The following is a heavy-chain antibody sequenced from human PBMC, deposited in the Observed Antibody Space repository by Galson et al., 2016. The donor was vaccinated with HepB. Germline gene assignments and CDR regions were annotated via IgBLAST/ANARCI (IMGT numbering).Heavy chain of an antibody. Sequence: QSGAEVKKPGESLKISCKGSGYSFTNFWIGWVRLMPGKEPQWMGIIDPADSDTRYSPSFQGQVTISVDKSISTAYLQWSSLKASDTAMYYCARREGVVVVAPIDAFDIWGQGTMVTVSS. CDR1: GYSFTNFW. CDR2: IDPADSDT. V-gene: IGHV5-51*01. J-gene: IGHJ3*02. CDR3: ARREGVVVVAPIDAFDI. D-gene: IGHD2-15*01.